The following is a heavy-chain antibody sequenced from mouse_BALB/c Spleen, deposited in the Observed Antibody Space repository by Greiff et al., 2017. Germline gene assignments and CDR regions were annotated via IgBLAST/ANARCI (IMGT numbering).Heavy chain of an antibody. J-gene: IGHJ2*01. CDR2: ISSGGST. D-gene: IGHD1-1*01. V-gene: IGHV5-6-5*01. CDR1: GFTFSSYA. CDR3: ARDVTTVPFDY. Sequence: EVKLVESGGGLVKPGGSLKLSCAASGFTFSSYAMSWVRPTPEKRLEWVASISSGGSTYYPDSVKGRFTISRDNARNILYLQMSSLRSEDTAMYYCARDVTTVPFDYWGQGTTLTVSS.